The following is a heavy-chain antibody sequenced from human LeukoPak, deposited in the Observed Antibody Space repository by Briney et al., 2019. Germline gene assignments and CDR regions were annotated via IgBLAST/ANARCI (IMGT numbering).Heavy chain of an antibody. D-gene: IGHD3-10*01. CDR1: GGFISSSSYY. V-gene: IGHV4-61*01. J-gene: IGHJ4*02. Sequence: SETLSLTCTVSGGFISSSSYYWSWIRQPPGKGLEWIGYIHYTGNTDYNPSLTSRVTMSVDTSKNQFSLKLSSVTAADTAVYYCARDGGAYYYGSDYFDYWGQGTLVTVSS. CDR2: IHYTGNT. CDR3: ARDGGAYYYGSDYFDY.